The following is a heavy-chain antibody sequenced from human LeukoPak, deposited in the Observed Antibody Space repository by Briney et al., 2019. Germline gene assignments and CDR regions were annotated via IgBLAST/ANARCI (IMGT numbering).Heavy chain of an antibody. CDR1: GYTFTGYY. CDR3: ARDSEQLVLERGYYYYGMDV. Sequence: ASVKVSCKASGYTFTGYYMHWARQAPGQGLEWMGWINPNSGGTNYAQKFQGWVTMTRDTSISTAYMELSRLRSDDTAVYYCARDSEQLVLERGYYYYGMDVWGQGTTVTVSS. V-gene: IGHV1-2*04. D-gene: IGHD6-13*01. J-gene: IGHJ6*02. CDR2: INPNSGGT.